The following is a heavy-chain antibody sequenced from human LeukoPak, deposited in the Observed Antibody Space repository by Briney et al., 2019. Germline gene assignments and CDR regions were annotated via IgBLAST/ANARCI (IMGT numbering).Heavy chain of an antibody. CDR2: IYSGGST. CDR1: GFTVSSNY. Sequence: PGGSLRLSCAASGFTVSSNYMSWVRQAPGEGLDWVSVIYSGGSTYYADSVKGRFTISRDNSKNTLYLQMNSLRAEDTAVYYCARDKIGVVRTAFDIWGQGTMVTVSS. D-gene: IGHD3-3*01. CDR3: ARDKIGVVRTAFDI. J-gene: IGHJ3*02. V-gene: IGHV3-66*02.